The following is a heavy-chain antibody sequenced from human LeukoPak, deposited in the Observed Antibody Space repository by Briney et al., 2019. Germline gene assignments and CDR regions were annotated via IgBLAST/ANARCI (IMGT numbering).Heavy chain of an antibody. V-gene: IGHV4-39*07. CDR1: GGSISSSSYY. CDR2: IYYSGST. J-gene: IGHJ5*02. Sequence: SETLSLTCTVSGGSISSSSYYWGWIRQPPGKGLEWIGSIYYSGSTYYNPSLKSRVTISVDTSKNQFSLKLSSVTAADTAVYYCANYCSSTSCYWFRWFDPWGQGTLVTVSS. D-gene: IGHD2-2*01. CDR3: ANYCSSTSCYWFRWFDP.